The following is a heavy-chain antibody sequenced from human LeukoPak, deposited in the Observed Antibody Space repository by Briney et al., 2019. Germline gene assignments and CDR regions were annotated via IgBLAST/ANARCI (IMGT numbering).Heavy chain of an antibody. CDR1: GFTFSSYG. CDR3: ARDVGSPLYGGYYYYYGMDV. J-gene: IGHJ6*02. D-gene: IGHD4-23*01. Sequence: PGRSLRLSCAASGFTFSSYGMHWVRQAPGKGLEWVAVISYDGSNKYYADSVKGRFTISIDNSKNTLYLQMNSLRAEDTAVYYCARDVGSPLYGGYYYYYGMDVWGQGTTVTVSS. V-gene: IGHV3-30*03. CDR2: ISYDGSNK.